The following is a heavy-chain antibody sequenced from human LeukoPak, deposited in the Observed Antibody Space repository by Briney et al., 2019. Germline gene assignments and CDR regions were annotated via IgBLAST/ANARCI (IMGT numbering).Heavy chain of an antibody. Sequence: GGSLRLACAASGFTVSHKYMSWVRQAPGKGLEWVSILYSDGSTYYADSVEGRFTISRDNSKNTLFFQMNSLRVEDTAVYYCAKSERLTMIGGWAPTFDSWGQGTLVTVSS. CDR1: GFTVSHKY. D-gene: IGHD3-22*01. V-gene: IGHV3-66*01. CDR3: AKSERLTMIGGWAPTFDS. J-gene: IGHJ4*02. CDR2: LYSDGST.